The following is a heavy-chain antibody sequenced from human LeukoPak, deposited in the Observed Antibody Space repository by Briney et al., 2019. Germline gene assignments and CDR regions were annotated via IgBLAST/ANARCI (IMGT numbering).Heavy chain of an antibody. V-gene: IGHV1-46*01. J-gene: IGHJ3*02. CDR3: ARAGFRSYSSSWASIFDAFDI. D-gene: IGHD6-13*01. CDR1: GHTFTSYY. CDR2: INPSGGST. Sequence: ASVKVSCKASGHTFTSYYMHWVRRAHGQGLEWMGVINPSGGSTSYAQKFQGRVTMTRDTSTSTVYMELSSLRSEDTAVYYCARAGFRSYSSSWASIFDAFDIWGQGTMVTVSS.